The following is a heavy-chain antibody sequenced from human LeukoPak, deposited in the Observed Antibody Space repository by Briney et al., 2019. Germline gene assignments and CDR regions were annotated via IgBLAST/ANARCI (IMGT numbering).Heavy chain of an antibody. Sequence: GRSLRLSCAASGFTFSSYAMHWVRQAPGKGLGWVAVISYDGSNKYYADSVKGRFTISRDNSKNTLYLQMNSLRAEDTAVYYCARDRAAAMDYWGQGTLVTVSS. CDR3: ARDRAAAMDY. J-gene: IGHJ4*02. CDR2: ISYDGSNK. D-gene: IGHD2-2*01. V-gene: IGHV3-30-3*01. CDR1: GFTFSSYA.